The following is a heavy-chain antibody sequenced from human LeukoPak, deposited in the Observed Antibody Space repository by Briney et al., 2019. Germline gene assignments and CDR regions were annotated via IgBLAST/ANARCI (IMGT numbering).Heavy chain of an antibody. D-gene: IGHD1-26*01. CDR2: IYPGDSDT. V-gene: IGHV5-51*01. J-gene: IGHJ6*03. Sequence: PGESLKISCKGSGYSFTSYWIGWLRQMPGKGLEWMGIIYPGDSDTRYSPSFQGQVTISADKSISTAYLQWSSLKASDTAMYYCARSRYSGSYSYYYYMDVWGKGTTVTVSS. CDR3: ARSRYSGSYSYYYYMDV. CDR1: GYSFTSYW.